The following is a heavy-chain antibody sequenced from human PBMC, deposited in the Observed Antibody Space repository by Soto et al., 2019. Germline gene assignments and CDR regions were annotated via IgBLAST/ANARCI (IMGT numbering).Heavy chain of an antibody. CDR1: GFTFSDYY. J-gene: IGHJ3*02. V-gene: IGHV3-11*01. CDR2: ISSRGSTI. D-gene: IGHD2-15*01. Sequence: GGSLRLSCAASGFTFSDYYMSWIRQAPGKGLEWVSYISSRGSTIYYADSVKGRFTISRDNAKNSLYLQMNSLRAEDTAVYYCARTVGYCSGGSCSWAFDIWGQGTMVTVSS. CDR3: ARTVGYCSGGSCSWAFDI.